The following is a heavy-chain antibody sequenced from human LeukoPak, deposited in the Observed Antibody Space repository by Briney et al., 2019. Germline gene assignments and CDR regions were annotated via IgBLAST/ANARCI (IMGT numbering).Heavy chain of an antibody. CDR1: GDSISSGSYY. V-gene: IGHV4-61*02. CDR3: ASEANPPGSFFDY. CDR2: IYTSGST. D-gene: IGHD6-6*01. J-gene: IGHJ4*02. Sequence: SQTLSLTCTVSGDSISSGSYYWNWIRQPAGKGLAWIGRIYTSGSTNYNPSLKSRVTISVDTSKNQFSLKLSSVPAADTAVYYCASEANPPGSFFDYWGQGTLVTVSS.